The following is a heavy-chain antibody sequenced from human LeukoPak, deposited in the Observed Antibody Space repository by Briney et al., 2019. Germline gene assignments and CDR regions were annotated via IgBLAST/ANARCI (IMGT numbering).Heavy chain of an antibody. Sequence: SETLSLTCTVSGGSISSYDWSWIRQPPGKGLEGIGYISYSGSTNYNPSLKSRVTISVDTSKNQFSLKLTSVTAADTALYYCARHRAHTYSFDSGGYYLYYFDYWGQGTLVTVSS. CDR3: ARHRAHTYSFDSGGYYLYYFDY. CDR2: ISYSGST. J-gene: IGHJ4*02. V-gene: IGHV4-59*08. CDR1: GGSISSYD. D-gene: IGHD3-22*01.